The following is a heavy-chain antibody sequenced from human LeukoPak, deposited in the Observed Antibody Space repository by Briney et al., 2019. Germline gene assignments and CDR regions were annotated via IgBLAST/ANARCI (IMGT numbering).Heavy chain of an antibody. V-gene: IGHV3-30*18. CDR3: AKRPSDYGDYVSYFNY. D-gene: IGHD4-17*01. CDR1: GFSFISYG. J-gene: IGHJ4*02. Sequence: GGSLRLSCAASGFSFISYGMHWVRQAPGKGLEWVGVISDDGRRKDYADSVKGRFTISRDNSKDTLYLQMNSLRAEDTAVYYCAKRPSDYGDYVSYFNYWGQGTLVTVSS. CDR2: ISDDGRRK.